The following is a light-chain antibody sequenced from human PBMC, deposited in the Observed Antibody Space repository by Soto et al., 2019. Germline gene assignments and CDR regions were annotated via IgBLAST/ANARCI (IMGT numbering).Light chain of an antibody. J-gene: IGLJ2*01. V-gene: IGLV2-14*01. CDR3: SSYSGTSTPVV. Sequence: QSALTQPASVSGSPGQSITISCTGTSSDIGGYSYVSWYQQHPGKAPKLIIYEVSNRPSGVSNRFSGSKSGNTASLTISGLQAEDVADYSCSSYSGTSTPVVFGGGTKLTVL. CDR1: SSDIGGYSY. CDR2: EVS.